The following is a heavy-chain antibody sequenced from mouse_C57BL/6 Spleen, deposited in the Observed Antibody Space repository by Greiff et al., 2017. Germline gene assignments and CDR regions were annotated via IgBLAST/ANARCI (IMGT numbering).Heavy chain of an antibody. Sequence: EVKLMESGGGLVKPGGSLKLSCAASGFTFRDYGMHWVRQAPEKGLEWVAYISSGSSTIYYADTVKGRFTSSRDTAKNTLFLQMTSLRSEDTARYYCSYDYDVAYWGQGTLVTVAA. CDR3: SYDYDVAY. CDR2: ISSGSSTI. J-gene: IGHJ3*01. CDR1: GFTFRDYG. V-gene: IGHV5-17*01. D-gene: IGHD2-4*01.